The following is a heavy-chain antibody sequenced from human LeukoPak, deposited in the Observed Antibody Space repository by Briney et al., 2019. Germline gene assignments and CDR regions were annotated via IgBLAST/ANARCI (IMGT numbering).Heavy chain of an antibody. Sequence: GGSLRLSSSASGFTFMTYAMHWVRQAPGKGLEYVSAISSNGATTYYADSVKGRFAISRDNSKNTLYLQMSSLRAEDTAVYYCVKASRSSSWYFDYWGQGTLVTVSS. D-gene: IGHD6-13*01. J-gene: IGHJ4*02. CDR1: GFTFMTYA. V-gene: IGHV3-64D*08. CDR3: VKASRSSSWYFDY. CDR2: ISSNGATT.